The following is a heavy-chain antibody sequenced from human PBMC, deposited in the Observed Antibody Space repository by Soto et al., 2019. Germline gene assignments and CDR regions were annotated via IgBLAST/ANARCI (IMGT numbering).Heavy chain of an antibody. CDR1: GYTFTSYG. CDR3: ARAGWTDFWSGSVGYYYYMDV. V-gene: IGHV1-18*01. CDR2: ISAYNGNT. D-gene: IGHD3-3*01. J-gene: IGHJ6*03. Sequence: ASVKVSCKASGYTFTSYGISWVRQAPGQGLEWMGWISAYNGNTNYAQKLQGRVTMTTDTSTSTAYRGLRSLRSDDTAVYYCARAGWTDFWSGSVGYYYYMDVGGKGTTVTVSS.